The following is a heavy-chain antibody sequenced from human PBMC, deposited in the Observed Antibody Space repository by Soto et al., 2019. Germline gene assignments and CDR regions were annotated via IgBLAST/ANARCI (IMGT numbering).Heavy chain of an antibody. J-gene: IGHJ4*02. CDR2: IYHSGST. V-gene: IGHV4-39*07. CDR3: AREGVYCSSTSCSGTYFDH. CDR1: GGSRSGATYS. Sequence: SETHSLTCGVSGGSRSGATYSWNWIRQPPGKGLEWIGSIYHSGSTYYNPSLKSRVTISVDTSKNQFSLKLSSVTAADTAVYYCAREGVYCSSTSCSGTYFDHWGQGTLVTVSS. D-gene: IGHD2-2*01.